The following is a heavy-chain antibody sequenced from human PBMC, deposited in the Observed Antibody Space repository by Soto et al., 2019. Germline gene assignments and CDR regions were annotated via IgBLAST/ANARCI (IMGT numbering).Heavy chain of an antibody. J-gene: IGHJ6*02. V-gene: IGHV4-30-2*01. CDR2: IYHSGST. D-gene: IGHD6-13*01. CDR1: GGSISSGGYS. CDR3: ARGDRIAAAGTGYYYGMDV. Sequence: QLQLQESGSGLVKPSQTLSLTCAASGGSISSGGYSWSWIRQPPGKGLEWIGYIYHSGSTYYNPSPKSRVTISVDRSKNQFSLKLSSVTAADTAVYYCARGDRIAAAGTGYYYGMDVWGQGTTVTVSS.